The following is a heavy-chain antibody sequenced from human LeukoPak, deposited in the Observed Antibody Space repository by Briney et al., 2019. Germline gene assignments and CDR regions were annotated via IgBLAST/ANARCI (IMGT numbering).Heavy chain of an antibody. CDR1: GFTVSSNY. D-gene: IGHD2-8*01. CDR2: ISGDGGST. J-gene: IGHJ4*02. Sequence: QPGGSLRLSCAASGFTVSSNYMSWVRQAPGKGLEWVSLISGDGGSTYYADSVKDRFTISRDNSKNSLYLQMNSLRTEDTALYYCAKDKAVMGTLAFDYWGQGTLVTVSS. V-gene: IGHV3-43*02. CDR3: AKDKAVMGTLAFDY.